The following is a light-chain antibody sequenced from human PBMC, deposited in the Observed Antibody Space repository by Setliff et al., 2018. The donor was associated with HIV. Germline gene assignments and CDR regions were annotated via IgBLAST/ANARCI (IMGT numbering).Light chain of an antibody. J-gene: IGLJ1*01. CDR2: EVS. Sequence: QSALTQSASVSGSPGQSITISCTGTSSDVNGYNYVSWYQQHPGKAPKLMIYEVSNRPSGVSNRFSGSKSGNTASLTISGLQAEDEADYHCSSYTSSSTPYVFGTGTKVTVL. V-gene: IGLV2-14*01. CDR1: SSDVNGYNY. CDR3: SSYTSSSTPYV.